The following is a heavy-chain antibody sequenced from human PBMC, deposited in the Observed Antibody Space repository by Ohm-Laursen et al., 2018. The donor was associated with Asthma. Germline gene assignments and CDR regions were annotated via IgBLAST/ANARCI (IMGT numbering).Heavy chain of an antibody. V-gene: IGHV3-53*01. CDR3: ARGQGSGDISGSDPFDF. Sequence: SLRLSCAASEFTFSLYSMNWVRQGPEKGLEWVSDIYPGGATFYADSVKGRFTISRDDSKNTLNLQMSSLRGDDTAVYYCARGQGSGDISGSDPFDFWGQGTTVIVSS. CDR2: IYPGGAT. J-gene: IGHJ3*01. CDR1: EFTFSLYS. D-gene: IGHD3-10*01.